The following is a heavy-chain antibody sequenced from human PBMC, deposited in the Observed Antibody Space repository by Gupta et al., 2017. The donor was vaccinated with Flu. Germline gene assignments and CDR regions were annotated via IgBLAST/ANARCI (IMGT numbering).Heavy chain of an antibody. D-gene: IGHD5-24*01. CDR3: AKDWRWDNNNYGMNV. J-gene: IGHJ6*02. CDR2: ISHDGSNY. Sequence: QERVVESGGGVVQPGRSLRLSCAASGFSFRNYGMHWVRQAPGKGLEWVAVISHDGSNYYHTDSVKGRFTISRDNSKNTLYLQMNSLRTEDTAVYYCAKDWRWDNNNYGMNVWGQGTTVTVSS. V-gene: IGHV3-30*18. CDR1: GFSFRNYG.